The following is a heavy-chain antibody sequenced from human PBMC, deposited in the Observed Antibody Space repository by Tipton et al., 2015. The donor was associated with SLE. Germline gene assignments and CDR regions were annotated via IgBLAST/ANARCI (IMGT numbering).Heavy chain of an antibody. CDR1: GYTFTSYA. CDR2: ISAYNDNA. J-gene: IGHJ6*02. V-gene: IGHV1-18*01. D-gene: IGHD2-8*01. Sequence: QLVQSGAEVKKPGASVKVSCKASGYTFTSYAISWVRQAPGQGLEWMGWISAYNDNANYAQKLQGRVTMTTDTSTATAYMELRSLRSDDTAVCYCARVPPVSHNYCYYYGMDVWGQGTTVTVSS. CDR3: ARVPPVSHNYCYYYGMDV.